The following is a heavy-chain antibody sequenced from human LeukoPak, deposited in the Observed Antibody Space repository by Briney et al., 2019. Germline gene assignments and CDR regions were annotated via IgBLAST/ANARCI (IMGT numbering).Heavy chain of an antibody. CDR3: ARTDYSLP. CDR2: ISHSGDT. V-gene: IGHV4-34*01. D-gene: IGHD4-11*01. Sequence: SETLSLTCAVFGGSLSGYWWCWIRQSPGTGLEWIGEISHSGDTNYNPSFESRVAITLDTSNNQFSLHLSSVTAADTAVYYCARTDYSLPWGQGTPVTVSS. J-gene: IGHJ5*02. CDR1: GGSLSGYW.